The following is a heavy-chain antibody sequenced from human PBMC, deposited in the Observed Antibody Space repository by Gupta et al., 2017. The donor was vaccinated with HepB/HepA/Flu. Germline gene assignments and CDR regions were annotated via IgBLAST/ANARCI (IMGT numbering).Heavy chain of an antibody. CDR2: IYYSGST. Sequence: QVQLQESGPGLVKPSETLSLTCTVSGGSISSYYWSWIRQPPGKGLEWIGYIYYSGSTNYNPSLKSRVTISVDTSKNQFSLKLSSVTAADTAVYYCARLPDITMARGWFDPWGQGTLVTVSS. D-gene: IGHD3-10*01. CDR1: GGSISSYY. V-gene: IGHV4-59*08. CDR3: ARLPDITMARGWFDP. J-gene: IGHJ5*02.